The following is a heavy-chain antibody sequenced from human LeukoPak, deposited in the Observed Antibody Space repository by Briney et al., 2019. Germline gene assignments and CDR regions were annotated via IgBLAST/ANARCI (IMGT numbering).Heavy chain of an antibody. CDR2: INSDGSST. V-gene: IGHV3-74*01. Sequence: GGSLRLSCAASGFTFSSYWMHWVRQAPGKGLVWVSRINSDGSSTTYADSVKGRFTISRDNAKNTLYLQMNSLRAEDTAVYYCAREATVTGFDPWGQGTLVTVSS. J-gene: IGHJ5*02. CDR1: GFTFSSYW. D-gene: IGHD4-11*01. CDR3: AREATVTGFDP.